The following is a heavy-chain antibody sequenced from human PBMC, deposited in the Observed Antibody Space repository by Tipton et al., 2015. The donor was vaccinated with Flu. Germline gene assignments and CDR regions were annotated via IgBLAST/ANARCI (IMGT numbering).Heavy chain of an antibody. V-gene: IGHV4-38-2*02. D-gene: IGHD3-16*01. Sequence: GLVKPSETLSLTCTVSGYSISSGYYWGWIRQPPGKGLEWTGSIYHSGSTYYNPSLKSRVNISVDTSKNQFSLKLSSVTAADTAVYYCARPLRLGELLPLDDWGQGTLVTVSS. J-gene: IGHJ4*02. CDR2: IYHSGST. CDR1: GYSISSGYY. CDR3: ARPLRLGELLPLDD.